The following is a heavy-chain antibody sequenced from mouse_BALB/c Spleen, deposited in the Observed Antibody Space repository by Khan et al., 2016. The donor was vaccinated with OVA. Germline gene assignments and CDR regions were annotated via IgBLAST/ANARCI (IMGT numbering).Heavy chain of an antibody. CDR3: AREEAYNRSGGWIDY. Sequence: QVQLKQSGAELARPGASVKMSCKASGYTFTSYTMHWVKQRPGQGLEWIGYINPSSGYTNYNQKFKDKATLTADKSSSTAYMQLSSLTSEDSAVYCCAREEAYNRSGGWIDYWGQGTMVTVS. J-gene: IGHJ3*01. D-gene: IGHD2-14*01. V-gene: IGHV1-4*01. CDR1: GYTFTSYT. CDR2: INPSSGYT.